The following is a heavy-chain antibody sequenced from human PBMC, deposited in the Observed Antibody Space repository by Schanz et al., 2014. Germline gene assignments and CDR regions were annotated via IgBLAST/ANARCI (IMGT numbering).Heavy chain of an antibody. Sequence: EVQLLESGGGLVQPGGSLRLSCAASGFTFGDYAMTWVRQAPGRGLEWVSSISTSGTYMYIADSLKGRLTISRDDAKKSMYLQMNNLRAEDTAVYYCARDRRNADLDYWGQGTLVTVSS. V-gene: IGHV3-21*02. D-gene: IGHD1-1*01. CDR1: GFTFGDYA. J-gene: IGHJ4*02. CDR3: ARDRRNADLDY. CDR2: ISTSGTYM.